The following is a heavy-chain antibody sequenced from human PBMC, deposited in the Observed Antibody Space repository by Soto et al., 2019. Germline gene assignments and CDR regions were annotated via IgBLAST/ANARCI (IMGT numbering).Heavy chain of an antibody. CDR3: ARVATRRVAGLAYNWFDP. V-gene: IGHV3-66*01. CDR2: IYSGGST. D-gene: IGHD6-19*01. CDR1: GFTVSSNY. J-gene: IGHJ5*02. Sequence: GGSLRLSCAASGFTVSSNYMSWVRQAPGKGLEWVSVIYSGGSTYYADSVKGRFTISRDNSKNTLYLQMNSLRAEDTAVYYCARVATRRVAGLAYNWFDPWGQGTLVTVSS.